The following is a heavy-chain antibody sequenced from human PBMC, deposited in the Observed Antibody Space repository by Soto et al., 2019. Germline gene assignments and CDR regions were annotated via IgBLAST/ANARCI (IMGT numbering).Heavy chain of an antibody. CDR3: ARDCSSTSCGPYYYYYGMDV. CDR1: GYTFTSSG. CDR2: ISAYNGNT. Sequence: ASVKVSCTASGYTFTSSGIRWVREAPVQGLEWMGWISAYNGNTNYAQKLQGRVTLTTDTSTSTAYRELRSLRSDYTAVYYCARDCSSTSCGPYYYYYGMDVWGQGTTVTVSS. J-gene: IGHJ6*02. D-gene: IGHD2-2*01. V-gene: IGHV1-18*01.